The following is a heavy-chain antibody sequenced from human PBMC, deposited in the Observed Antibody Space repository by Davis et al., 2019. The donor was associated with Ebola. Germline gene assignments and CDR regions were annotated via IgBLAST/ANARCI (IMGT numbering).Heavy chain of an antibody. Sequence: ASVKVSCKASGYTFTGYYMHWVRQAPGQGLEWMGRINPNNGGTNYAQKFQGRVTMTRDTSISTAYMELSSLRSDDTAVYYCARLCSSSCPNDYWGQGTLVTVSS. CDR2: INPNNGGT. V-gene: IGHV1-2*06. J-gene: IGHJ4*02. D-gene: IGHD6-13*01. CDR3: ARLCSSSCPNDY. CDR1: GYTFTGYY.